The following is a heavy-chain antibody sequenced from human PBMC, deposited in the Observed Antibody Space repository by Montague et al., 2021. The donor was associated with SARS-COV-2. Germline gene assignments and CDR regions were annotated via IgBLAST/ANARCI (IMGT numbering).Heavy chain of an antibody. CDR1: GGSFSNYY. J-gene: IGHJ3*02. V-gene: IGHV4-34*01. CDR3: ARGRRPEVVPSAGPEGRAFDI. D-gene: IGHD2-2*01. Sequence: SETLSLTCAVSGGSFSNYYWSWIRQPPGKGLEWIGEVNHSGTTIYNPSVKSGVTISEDTSKNQFYLRLNSVTAADTAVYYCARGRRPEVVPSAGPEGRAFDIWGQGTMVTVSS. CDR2: VNHSGTT.